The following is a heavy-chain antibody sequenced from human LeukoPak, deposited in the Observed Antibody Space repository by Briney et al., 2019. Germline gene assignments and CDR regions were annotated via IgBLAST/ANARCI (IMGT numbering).Heavy chain of an antibody. CDR3: AKGAAVAVLDY. Sequence: PGGSLRLSCAASGFTFSSYEMNWVRQAPGKGLEWVSYISSSGSTIYYADSVKGRFTISRDNSRNTLYLQMNSLRPEDTAVYYCAKGAAVAVLDYWGQGTLVTVSS. CDR2: ISSSGSTI. V-gene: IGHV3-48*03. D-gene: IGHD6-19*01. CDR1: GFTFSSYE. J-gene: IGHJ4*02.